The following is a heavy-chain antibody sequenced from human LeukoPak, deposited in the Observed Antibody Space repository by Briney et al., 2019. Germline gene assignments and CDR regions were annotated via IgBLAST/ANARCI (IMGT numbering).Heavy chain of an antibody. V-gene: IGHV3-64D*09. J-gene: IGHJ4*02. Sequence: GGSLRLSCSASGFTFSNYALYWVRQAPGKGLEYASAISSDGGGTYYADSVKGRFTISRDNSKNTVYLQMSSLRTEDTAVYYCVNIALAAYWGQGTLVTVSS. CDR1: GFTFSNYA. CDR2: ISSDGGGT. CDR3: VNIALAAY. D-gene: IGHD2-21*01.